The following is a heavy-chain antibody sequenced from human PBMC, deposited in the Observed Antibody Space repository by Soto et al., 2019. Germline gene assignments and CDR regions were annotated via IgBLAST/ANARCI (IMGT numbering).Heavy chain of an antibody. CDR2: INPSGGST. V-gene: IGHV1-46*04. D-gene: IGHD2-15*01. CDR3: ERAGVVVVAASGWFAP. J-gene: IGHJ5*02. Sequence: QVQLVQSGAEMKKPGASVKVSCKASGYTFTSFYMHWVRQAPGQGLEWMGIINPSGGSTSYAQKLQGRVTMTGETSPSPVYMALSSLGVEDSAVYCCERAGVVVVAASGWFAPWCQGTVVSVSS. CDR1: GYTFTSFY.